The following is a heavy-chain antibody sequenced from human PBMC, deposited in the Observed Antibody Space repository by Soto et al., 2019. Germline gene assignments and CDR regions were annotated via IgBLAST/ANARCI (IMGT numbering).Heavy chain of an antibody. CDR1: GYTFTSYG. D-gene: IGHD2-15*01. V-gene: IGHV1-18*01. CDR2: ISAYNGNT. Sequence: QVQLVQSGAEVKKPGASVKVSCKASGYTFTSYGISWVRQAPGQGLEWMGWISAYNGNTNYAQKLQGRVTMTTDTSTSTAYMELRSMRSDDTAVYYCAIYISRGYSPPHYFDYWGQGTLVTVSS. J-gene: IGHJ4*02. CDR3: AIYISRGYSPPHYFDY.